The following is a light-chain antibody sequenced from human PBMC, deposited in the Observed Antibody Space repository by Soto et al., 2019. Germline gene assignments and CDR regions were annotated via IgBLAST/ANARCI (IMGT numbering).Light chain of an antibody. J-gene: IGKJ2*01. Sequence: EIVLTQTPLSLSVTPGQPASISCKSSESLADWGGSNFLYWYLQRPGQPPKLLMYEVSHRFSGVPDRFSGSGSGTQFTLKISRVEADDAGIYYCMQSSQIPNTFGQGTKLEIK. CDR1: ESLADWGGSNF. V-gene: IGKV2D-29*01. CDR2: EVS. CDR3: MQSSQIPNT.